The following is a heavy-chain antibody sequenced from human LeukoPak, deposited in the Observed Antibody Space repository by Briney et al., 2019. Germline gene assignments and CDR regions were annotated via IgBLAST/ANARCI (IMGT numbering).Heavy chain of an antibody. Sequence: SETLSLTCTVSGGSISSSSYYWGWIRQRPGKGLEWIGSIYYSGSTYYNPSLKSRVTISVDTSKNQFSLKLSSVTAADTAVYYCARHGSSGWYDYFDYWGQGTLVTVSS. CDR2: IYYSGST. CDR3: ARHGSSGWYDYFDY. CDR1: GGSISSSSYY. J-gene: IGHJ4*02. D-gene: IGHD6-19*01. V-gene: IGHV4-39*01.